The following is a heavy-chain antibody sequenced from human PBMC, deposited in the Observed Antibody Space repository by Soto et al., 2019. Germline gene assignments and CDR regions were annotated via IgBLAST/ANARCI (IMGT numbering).Heavy chain of an antibody. CDR3: ARVMYATWSSFDN. CDR2: ITSGGTI. V-gene: IGHV3-48*03. CDR1: GFTFSSFE. J-gene: IGHJ4*02. Sequence: GGSLRLSCAASGFTFSSFEMVWVRQAPGKGLEWVSYITSGGTIYSADSVKGRFTIPRDNAKNSLYLQMNSLRAEDTAVYYCARVMYATWSSFDNWGQGTLVTVSS. D-gene: IGHD1-26*01.